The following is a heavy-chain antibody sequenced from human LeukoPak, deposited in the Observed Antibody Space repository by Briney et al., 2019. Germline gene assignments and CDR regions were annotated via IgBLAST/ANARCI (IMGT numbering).Heavy chain of an antibody. CDR2: IIPIFGTA. D-gene: IGHD7-27*01. CDR3: ARGPPVALGAFDI. Sequence: SVKVSCKASGGTFSSYAISWVRQAPGQGLEWMGGIIPIFGTANYAQKFQGRVTITTDESTSTAYMELSSLRSEDTAVYYCARGPPVALGAFDIGGQGTMVTVSS. CDR1: GGTFSSYA. V-gene: IGHV1-69*05. J-gene: IGHJ3*02.